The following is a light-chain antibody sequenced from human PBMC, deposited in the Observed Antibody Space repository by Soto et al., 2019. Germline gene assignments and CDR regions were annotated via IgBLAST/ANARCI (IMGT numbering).Light chain of an antibody. CDR3: LLYYGGNYG. Sequence: QAVVTQEPSLTVSPGGTVTLTCASSTGAVTSAYYPNWFQQKPGQAPRTLIYSTNNKYSWTPARFSGSLLGGKAALTLSAVQPEDEAEYYCLLYYGGNYGFGSGTKVTVL. CDR2: STN. J-gene: IGLJ1*01. CDR1: TGAVTSAYY. V-gene: IGLV7-43*01.